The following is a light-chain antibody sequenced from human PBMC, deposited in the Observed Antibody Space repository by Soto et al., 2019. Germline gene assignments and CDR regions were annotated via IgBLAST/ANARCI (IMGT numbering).Light chain of an antibody. J-gene: IGLJ1*01. CDR2: DDN. Sequence: QSALTQPASVSGSRGQSITISCTGTSSDVRNYKLVSWYQHHPGKAPQLMIYDDNKRPSGVSNRFSGSKSGNTASLTIYDLQADDEADYHCCSYAGRSAYVFGTGTKVTAL. CDR1: SSDVRNYKL. V-gene: IGLV2-23*01. CDR3: CSYAGRSAYV.